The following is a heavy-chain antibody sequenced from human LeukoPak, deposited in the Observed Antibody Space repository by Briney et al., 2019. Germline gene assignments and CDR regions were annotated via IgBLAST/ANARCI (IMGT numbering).Heavy chain of an antibody. J-gene: IGHJ4*02. V-gene: IGHV1-69*01. Sequence: ASVKVSCKASGGTFSSYAISWVRQAPGQGLEWMGGIIPIFGTANYAQKFQGRVTITADESTSTAYMELSSLRSEDTAVYYCARGAMYYYGSENYYNYWGQGTLVTVSS. CDR3: ARGAMYYYGSENYYNY. CDR1: GGTFSSYA. CDR2: IIPIFGTA. D-gene: IGHD3-10*01.